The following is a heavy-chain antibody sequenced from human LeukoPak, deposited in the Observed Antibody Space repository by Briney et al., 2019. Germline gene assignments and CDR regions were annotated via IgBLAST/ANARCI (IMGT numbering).Heavy chain of an antibody. V-gene: IGHV1-18*01. J-gene: IGHJ4*02. CDR3: ARDPVVVVTTTTSQFDY. CDR1: GGTFSSYA. Sequence: ASVKVSCKASGGTFSSYAISWVRQAPGQGLEWMGRISGYNGNTRYAQMFQGRVIMTTDTSTSTAYMELRSLRSDDTAVYYCARDPVVVVTTTTSQFDYWGQGTLVTVSS. D-gene: IGHD2-21*02. CDR2: ISGYNGNT.